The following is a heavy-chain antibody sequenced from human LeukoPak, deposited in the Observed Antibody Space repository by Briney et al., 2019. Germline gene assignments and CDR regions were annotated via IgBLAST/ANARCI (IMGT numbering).Heavy chain of an antibody. D-gene: IGHD3-9*01. CDR1: GYTFTSYY. Sequence: ASVKVSCKASGYTFTSYYMHWVRQAPGQGLEWMGIINPSGGSTSYAPKFQGRVTMTRDTSTSTVYMELSSLRSEDTAVYYCARLPFRYAFDYWGQGTLVTVSS. V-gene: IGHV1-46*03. CDR2: INPSGGST. J-gene: IGHJ4*02. CDR3: ARLPFRYAFDY.